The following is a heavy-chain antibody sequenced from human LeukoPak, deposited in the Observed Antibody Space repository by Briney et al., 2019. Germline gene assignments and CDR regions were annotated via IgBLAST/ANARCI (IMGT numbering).Heavy chain of an antibody. CDR2: IWYGGSNN. CDR3: AKDGLAYCGGDCYSDYYYYMDV. J-gene: IGHJ6*03. Sequence: PGRSLRLSCAASGFTFSSYGMHWVRQAPGKGLEWVAVIWYGGSNNYYADSVKGRFTISRDNSKNTLFLRMNSLRAEDTAVYYCAKDGLAYCGGDCYSDYYYYMDVWGKGTTVTVSS. V-gene: IGHV3-30*18. D-gene: IGHD2-21*01. CDR1: GFTFSSYG.